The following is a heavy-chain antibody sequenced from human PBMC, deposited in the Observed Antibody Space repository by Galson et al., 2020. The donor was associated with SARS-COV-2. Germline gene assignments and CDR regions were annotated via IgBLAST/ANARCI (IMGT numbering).Heavy chain of an antibody. CDR2: TSNSGSTI. Sequence: GGCLRLSCAASGFTFSSYEMNWVRQAPGKGLEWVSYTSNSGSTIYYADSVKGRFTISGDYAKNSLYLQMNSLRAEDTGVYYCARDSPDFCGGSSCDIPKAFALWGRGTLVTVSS. V-gene: IGHV3-48*03. D-gene: IGHD2-15*01. CDR1: GFTFSSYE. J-gene: IGHJ2*01. CDR3: ARDSPDFCGGSSCDIPKAFAL.